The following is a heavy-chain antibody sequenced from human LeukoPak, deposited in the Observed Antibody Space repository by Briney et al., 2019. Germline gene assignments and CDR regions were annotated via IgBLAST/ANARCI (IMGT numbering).Heavy chain of an antibody. J-gene: IGHJ3*02. CDR2: ISSTGGTT. CDR1: GITFSSYG. V-gene: IGHV3-23*01. Sequence: GGSLRLSCAASGITFSSYGMSWVRQAPGKGLEWVSSISSTGGTTYYADSVKGRFTISRDNPKNTLYLQMNSLRAEDTAVYYCARGGSYLSAFDIWGQGTMVTVSS. D-gene: IGHD1-26*01. CDR3: ARGGSYLSAFDI.